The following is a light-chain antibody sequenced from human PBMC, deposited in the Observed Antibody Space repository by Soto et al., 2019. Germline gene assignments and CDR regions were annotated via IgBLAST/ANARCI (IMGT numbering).Light chain of an antibody. V-gene: IGLV2-8*01. CDR2: EVS. CDR3: SSYAGSNNFEV. CDR1: SSDVGGYNY. Sequence: ALTQPPSASGSPGQSVTISCTGTSSDVGGYNYVSWYQQHPGKAPKLMIYEVSKRPSGVPDRFSGSKSGNTASLTVSGLQAEDEADYYCSSYAGSNNFEVFGTGTKVTVL. J-gene: IGLJ1*01.